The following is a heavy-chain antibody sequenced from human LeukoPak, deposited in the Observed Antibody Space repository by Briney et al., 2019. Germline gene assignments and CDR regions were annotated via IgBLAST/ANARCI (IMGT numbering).Heavy chain of an antibody. V-gene: IGHV4-34*01. CDR1: GGSFSGYY. CDR2: INHSGST. CDR3: ARGIRGDYDLNYYYMDV. Sequence: TSETLSLTCAVYGGSFSGYYWSWIRQPPGKGLEWIGEINHSGSTNYNPSLKSRVTISVDTSKNQLSLKLSSVTAADTAVYYCARGIRGDYDLNYYYMDVWGKGTTVTVSS. D-gene: IGHD4-17*01. J-gene: IGHJ6*03.